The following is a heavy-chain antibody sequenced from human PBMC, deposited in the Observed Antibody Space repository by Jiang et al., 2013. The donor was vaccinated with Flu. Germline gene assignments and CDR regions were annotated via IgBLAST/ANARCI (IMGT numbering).Heavy chain of an antibody. V-gene: IGHV7-4-1*02. CDR1: GYTFTSYA. CDR3: ARGIAAQIYWYFDL. Sequence: SELKKPGASVKVSCKASGYTFTSYAMNWVRQAPGQGLEWMGWINTNTGNPTYAQGFTGRFVFSLDTSVSTAYLQISSLKAEDSAVYYCARGIAAQIYWYFDLWGRGTLVTVSS. J-gene: IGHJ2*01. D-gene: IGHD6-6*01. CDR2: INTNTGNP.